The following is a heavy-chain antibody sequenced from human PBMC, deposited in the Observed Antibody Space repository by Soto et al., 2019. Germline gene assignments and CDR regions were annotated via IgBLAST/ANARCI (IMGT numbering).Heavy chain of an antibody. J-gene: IGHJ4*02. CDR3: ARAGRYYDSSGHLAYFY. D-gene: IGHD3-22*01. CDR1: GFTFSSYA. CDR2: ISGSGGST. V-gene: IGHV3-23*01. Sequence: GGSLRLSCAASGFTFSSYAMSWVRQAPGKGLEWVSAISGSGGSTYYADSVKGRFTISRDNSKNTLYLQMNSLRAEDTAVYYCARAGRYYDSSGHLAYFYWGQGTLVTVSS.